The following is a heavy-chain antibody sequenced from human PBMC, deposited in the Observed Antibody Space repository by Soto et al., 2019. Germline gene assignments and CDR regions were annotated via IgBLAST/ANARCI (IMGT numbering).Heavy chain of an antibody. CDR3: ARDLRSRPRPFSRFDY. CDR2: MNPNSGNT. V-gene: IGHV1-8*01. Sequence: QVQLVQSGAEVKKPGASVTVSCKASGYTFTSYDINWVRQATGQGLEWMGWMNPNSGNTGYAQNFQGRVTMTRTTSIMTAYMEQSSLRSEDTAVYYCARDLRSRPRPFSRFDYWGQGTLVTVSS. D-gene: IGHD1-26*01. CDR1: GYTFTSYD. J-gene: IGHJ4*02.